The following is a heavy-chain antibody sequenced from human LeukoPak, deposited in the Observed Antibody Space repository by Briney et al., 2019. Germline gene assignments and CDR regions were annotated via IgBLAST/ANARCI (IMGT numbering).Heavy chain of an antibody. CDR3: ARDPYYYDSSGYFPLYYYGMDV. CDR2: ISGSSSYT. J-gene: IGHJ6*02. D-gene: IGHD3-22*01. Sequence: GGSLRLSCAASGFIFSDYYVSWIRQAPGRGLELISYISGSSSYTKYADSVKGRFTISRDNAKNSLYLQMNSLRAEDTAVYYCARDPYYYDSSGYFPLYYYGMDVWGQGTTVTVSS. V-gene: IGHV3-11*06. CDR1: GFIFSDYY.